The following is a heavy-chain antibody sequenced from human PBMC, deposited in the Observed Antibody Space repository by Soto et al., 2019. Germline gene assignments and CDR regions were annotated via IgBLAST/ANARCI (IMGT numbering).Heavy chain of an antibody. J-gene: IGHJ4*02. CDR2: IIPIFGTA. CDR1: GGTFSSYA. D-gene: IGHD2-2*01. Sequence: GASVKVSCKASGGTFSSYAISWVRQAPGQGLEWMGGIIPIFGTANYAQKFQDRVTITADESTSTAYMELSSLRSEDTAVYYCARGVPATPYYFDYWGQGTLVTVSS. CDR3: ARGVPATPYYFDY. V-gene: IGHV1-69*13.